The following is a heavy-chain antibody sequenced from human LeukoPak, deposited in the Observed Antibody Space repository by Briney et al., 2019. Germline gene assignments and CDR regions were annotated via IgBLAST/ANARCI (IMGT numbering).Heavy chain of an antibody. J-gene: IGHJ3*02. CDR3: ARDLALDYDSRAFDI. D-gene: IGHD3-16*01. Sequence: SETLSLTCTVSGGSISSYYWSWIRQPPGKGLEWIGYIYYSGSTNYNPSLKSRVTISVDTSKNQFSLKLSSVTAADTAVYYCARDLALDYDSRAFDIWGQGTMVTVSS. CDR2: IYYSGST. CDR1: GGSISSYY. V-gene: IGHV4-59*01.